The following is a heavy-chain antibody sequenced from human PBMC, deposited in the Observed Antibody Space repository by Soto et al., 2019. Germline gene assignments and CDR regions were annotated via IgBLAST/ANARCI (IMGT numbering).Heavy chain of an antibody. V-gene: IGHV3-33*01. Sequence: PGGSLRLSCAASGFTFSSYGMHWVRQAPGKGLEWVAVIWYDRSNKYYADSVKGRFTISRDNSKNTLYLQMNSLRAEDTAVYYCARVFEWFGESTNWCDPWGQGTLVTVSS. J-gene: IGHJ5*02. CDR3: ARVFEWFGESTNWCDP. D-gene: IGHD3-10*01. CDR1: GFTFSSYG. CDR2: IWYDRSNK.